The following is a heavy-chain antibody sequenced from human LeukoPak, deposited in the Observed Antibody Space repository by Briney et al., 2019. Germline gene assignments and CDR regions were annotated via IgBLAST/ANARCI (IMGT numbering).Heavy chain of an antibody. J-gene: IGHJ4*02. D-gene: IGHD5-18*01. CDR2: IYYSGST. CDR1: GGSISSSSYY. Sequence: PSETLSLTCTVSGGSISSSSYYWSWIRQPPGKGLEWIGYIYYSGSTNYNPSLKSRVTISVDTSKNQFSLKLSSVTAADTAVYYCARVNSAMVDYWGQGTLVTVSS. V-gene: IGHV4-61*01. CDR3: ARVNSAMVDY.